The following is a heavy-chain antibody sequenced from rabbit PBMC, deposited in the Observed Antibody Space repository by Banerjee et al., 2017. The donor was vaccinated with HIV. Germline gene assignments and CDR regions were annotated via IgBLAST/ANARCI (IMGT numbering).Heavy chain of an antibody. V-gene: IGHV1S43*01. D-gene: IGHD4-1*01. Sequence: WVRQAPGKGLELIACIYSSNGDKWYASWVNGRFTISRSTSLNTVDLKMTSLTVADTATYFCARESTIVVAGVMMDYFNLWGPGTLVTVS. CDR3: ARESTIVVAGVMMDYFNL. CDR2: IYSSNGDK. J-gene: IGHJ4*01.